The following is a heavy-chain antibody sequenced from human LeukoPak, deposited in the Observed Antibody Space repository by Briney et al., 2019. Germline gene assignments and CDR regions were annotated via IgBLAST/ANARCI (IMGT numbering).Heavy chain of an antibody. CDR1: GFTFSTYE. CDR2: ISGTGTTI. V-gene: IGHV3-48*03. Sequence: GGSLRLSCAASGFTFSTYEMNWVRQAPGKGLEWVSYISGTGTTIYYADSVKGRFSISRDNSKNTLFLQMNSLTSDDTAVYYCATPGQWPVYFDYWGPGIQVSVCS. D-gene: IGHD6-19*01. J-gene: IGHJ4*02. CDR3: ATPGQWPVYFDY.